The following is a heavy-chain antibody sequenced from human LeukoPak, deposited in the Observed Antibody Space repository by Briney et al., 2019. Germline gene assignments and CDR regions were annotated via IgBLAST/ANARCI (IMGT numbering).Heavy chain of an antibody. V-gene: IGHV3-74*01. CDR2: INSDGSTT. D-gene: IGHD6-13*01. CDR3: AILTGIAAAA. CDR1: GFTFSSYW. Sequence: GGSLRLSFAASGFTFSSYWMHWVRQAPGKGLVWVSRINSDGSTTTYADSVKGRFTISRDNAKNTLYLQMNSLRAEDTAIYYCAILTGIAAAAWGQGTLVTVSS. J-gene: IGHJ5*02.